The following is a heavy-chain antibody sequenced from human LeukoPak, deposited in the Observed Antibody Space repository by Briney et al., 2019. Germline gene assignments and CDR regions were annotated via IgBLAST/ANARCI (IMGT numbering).Heavy chain of an antibody. J-gene: IGHJ3*02. CDR1: GGSISSYY. D-gene: IGHD1-14*01. CDR2: IYYSGST. V-gene: IGHV4-59*01. Sequence: SETQSLTCTVSGGSISSYYWSWIRQPPGKGLEWIGYIYYSGSTNYNPSLKSRVTISVDTSKNQFSLKLSSVTAADTAVYYCARDNAEVAFDIWGQGTMVTVSS. CDR3: ARDNAEVAFDI.